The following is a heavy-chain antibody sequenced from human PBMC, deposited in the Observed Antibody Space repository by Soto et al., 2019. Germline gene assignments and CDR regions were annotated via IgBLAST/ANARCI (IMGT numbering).Heavy chain of an antibody. V-gene: IGHV1-46*01. CDR1: GYTFTIYY. CDR2: INPSGGST. Sequence: ASVKVSCKASGYTFTIYYMHWVRQAPGQGLEWMGIINPSGGSTSYAQKFQGRVTMTRDTSTSTVYMELSSLRSEDTAVYYCASSHGSGWYYFDCWGQGTLVTVSS. J-gene: IGHJ4*02. CDR3: ASSHGSGWYYFDC. D-gene: IGHD6-19*01.